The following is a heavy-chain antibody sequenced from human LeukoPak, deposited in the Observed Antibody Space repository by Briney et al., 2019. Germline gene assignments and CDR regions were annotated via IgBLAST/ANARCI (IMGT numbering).Heavy chain of an antibody. V-gene: IGHV3-7*01. Sequence: GGSLRLSCAASGFTFSDYWMSWVRQAPGKGLEWVANIKQGGSEKYYVDSVKGRFTISRDNAKNSLYLQMDSLRAEDTAVYYCARGDTDMGPNFDYWGQGTLVTVSS. CDR2: IKQGGSEK. J-gene: IGHJ4*02. CDR1: GFTFSDYW. D-gene: IGHD5-18*01. CDR3: ARGDTDMGPNFDY.